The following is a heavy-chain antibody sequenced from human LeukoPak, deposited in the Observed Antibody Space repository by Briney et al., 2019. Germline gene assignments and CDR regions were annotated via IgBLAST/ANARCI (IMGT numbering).Heavy chain of an antibody. CDR2: INPNSGGT. CDR1: GYTFTGYC. Sequence: ASVKVSCKASGYTFTGYCMHWVRQAPGQGLEWMGWINPNSGGTNYAQKFQGRVTMTRDTSISTAYMELSRLRSDDTAVYYCARDLRQWLDPTYYYGMDVWGQGTTVTVSS. D-gene: IGHD6-19*01. J-gene: IGHJ6*02. CDR3: ARDLRQWLDPTYYYGMDV. V-gene: IGHV1-2*02.